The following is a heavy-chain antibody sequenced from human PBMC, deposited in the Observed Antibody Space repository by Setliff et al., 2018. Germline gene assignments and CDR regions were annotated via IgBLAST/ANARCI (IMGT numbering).Heavy chain of an antibody. CDR2: ISGSGVST. V-gene: IGHV3-23*01. CDR3: ARDSVSTGPTIDY. D-gene: IGHD2-2*01. CDR1: GFTFSSYA. J-gene: IGHJ4*02. Sequence: GGSLRLSCAASGFTFSSYAMSWVRQAPGKGLEWVSAISGSGVSTYYADSVKGRFTVSRDNAKNTLYLQMNSLRVEDTGVYYCARDSVSTGPTIDYWGQGTLVTVSS.